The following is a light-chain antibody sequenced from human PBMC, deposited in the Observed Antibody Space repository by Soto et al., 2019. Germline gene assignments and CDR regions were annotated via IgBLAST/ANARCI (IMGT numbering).Light chain of an antibody. CDR3: QQYSNLIT. J-gene: IGKJ5*01. V-gene: IGKV1-33*01. Sequence: DIQMTQSPSSLSASVGDRVTITCQASQDVSNYLNWYQQKLGKAPKLLIYDASNLETGVPSRFSGSGSGTYFSFTISSLQPEDFATYYCQQYSNLITFGQGTQLEIK. CDR2: DAS. CDR1: QDVSNY.